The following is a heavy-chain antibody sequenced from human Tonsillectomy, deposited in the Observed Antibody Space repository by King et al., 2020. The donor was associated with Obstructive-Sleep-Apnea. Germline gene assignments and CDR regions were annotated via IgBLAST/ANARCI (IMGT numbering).Heavy chain of an antibody. Sequence: VQLVQSGGGVVQPGRSLRLSCAASGFTFRSYAMHWVRQAPGKGLEWVAVISYDGSNKYYADSVKGRFTISRDNSKNTLYLQMNSLRVEDTAVYYCARGMVYAITGLTKVAFYYGMDVWGQGTTVTVSS. V-gene: IGHV3-30*04. CDR3: ARGMVYAITGLTKVAFYYGMDV. CDR1: GFTFRSYA. CDR2: ISYDGSNK. D-gene: IGHD2-8*01. J-gene: IGHJ6*02.